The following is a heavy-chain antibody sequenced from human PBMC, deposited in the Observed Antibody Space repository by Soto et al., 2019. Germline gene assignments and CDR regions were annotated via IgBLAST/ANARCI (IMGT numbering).Heavy chain of an antibody. V-gene: IGHV4-4*02. CDR3: ATGPEYSSRWFSN. D-gene: IGHD6-13*01. CDR2: VYHSGSF. J-gene: IGHJ4*02. Sequence: QVHLKESGPGLVKPSGTLSLICAVSGGSISTTDWGRWVRQPPGKGLEWIGEVYHSGSFNYNPSLKSRLTISVDKSKNQFSLNLSSVTVADTAVYYCATGPEYSSRWFSNWGQGTLVTVSS. CDR1: GGSISTTDW.